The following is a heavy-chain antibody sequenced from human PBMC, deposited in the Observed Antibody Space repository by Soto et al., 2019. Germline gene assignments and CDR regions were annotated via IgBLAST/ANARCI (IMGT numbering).Heavy chain of an antibody. CDR3: ARNRIAAGGTTWWSDA. Sequence: QLQESGPGLVKPSGTLSLTCAVSGGSISSSNYWIWVRQPPGKGLEWIGEIYHSGTTKYNPSLKSPVTISVDKSKNQFSLNLNSVTDADPAVYYCARNRIAAGGTTWWSDAWGQGTLVTVSS. J-gene: IGHJ5*02. CDR2: IYHSGTT. D-gene: IGHD6-13*01. V-gene: IGHV4-4*02. CDR1: GGSISSSNY.